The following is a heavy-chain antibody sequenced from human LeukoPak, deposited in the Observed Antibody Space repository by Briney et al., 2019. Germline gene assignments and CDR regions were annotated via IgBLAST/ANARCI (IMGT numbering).Heavy chain of an antibody. D-gene: IGHD2-21*01. Sequence: SETLSLTCAVYGGSFSGYYWSWIRQPPGKGLEWIGEINHSGSTNYNPSLKSRVTISVDTSKNQFSLKLNSVTAADTAVYYCARQVWSSPHWYFDLWGRGTLVTVSS. CDR3: ARQVWSSPHWYFDL. V-gene: IGHV4-34*01. J-gene: IGHJ2*01. CDR2: INHSGST. CDR1: GGSFSGYY.